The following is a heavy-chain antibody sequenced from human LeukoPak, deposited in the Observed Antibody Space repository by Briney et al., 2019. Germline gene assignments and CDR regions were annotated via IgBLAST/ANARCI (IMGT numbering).Heavy chain of an antibody. V-gene: IGHV3-11*06. CDR1: GFTFSDYS. D-gene: IGHD1-1*01. Sequence: GGSLRLSCAASGFTFSDYSMSWVRQAPGKGLEWLSYINGRGTYIDYAESLKGRITISRDNAQNSLYLQMNSLRVEDTAVYYCARSGREATEIDYWGQGTLVTVSS. J-gene: IGHJ4*02. CDR2: INGRGTYI. CDR3: ARSGREATEIDY.